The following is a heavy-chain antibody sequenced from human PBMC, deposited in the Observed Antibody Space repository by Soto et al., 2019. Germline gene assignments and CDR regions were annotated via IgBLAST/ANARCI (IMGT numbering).Heavy chain of an antibody. V-gene: IGHV3-30*18. Sequence: QVQLVESGGGVVQPGRSLRLSCAASGFTFSSYGMHWVRQAPGKGLEWVAVISYDGSNKYYADSVKGRFTISRDNSKNTLYLQMNSLRAEDTAVYYCAKVSQDYYFDYWGQGTLVTVSS. CDR3: AKVSQDYYFDY. CDR2: ISYDGSNK. CDR1: GFTFSSYG. J-gene: IGHJ4*02.